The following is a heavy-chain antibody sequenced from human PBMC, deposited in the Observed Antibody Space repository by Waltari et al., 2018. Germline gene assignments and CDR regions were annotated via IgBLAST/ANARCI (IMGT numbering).Heavy chain of an antibody. D-gene: IGHD3-16*02. V-gene: IGHV3-48*04. CDR1: GGRGRRAR. CDR3: ARLPVIGYMDV. Sequence: EGKRGEGGGGGGEKGGERRGEGGEGGGRGRRARRKGERQAPGKGLEWISYISTSSSPLSSADSVKGRFTISPDNAKNSLYLLLSSLRAVSPAVYYCARLPVIGYMDVWVPCPPVTVSS. CDR2: ISTSSSPL. J-gene: IGHJ6*03.